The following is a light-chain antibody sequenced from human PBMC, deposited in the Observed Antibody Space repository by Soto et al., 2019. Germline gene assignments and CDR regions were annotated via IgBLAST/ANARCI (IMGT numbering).Light chain of an antibody. J-gene: IGLJ2*01. CDR2: EVT. Sequence: QSVLTQPPSASGSPGQSVTISCTGTSSDVGAYKYVSWYQQHPGKAPKLMIYEVTKRPSGVPGRFSGPKSGNTASLTVSGLQAEDEADYYCSSYAGNNNFVVFGGGTKLTVL. V-gene: IGLV2-8*01. CDR1: SSDVGAYKY. CDR3: SSYAGNNNFVV.